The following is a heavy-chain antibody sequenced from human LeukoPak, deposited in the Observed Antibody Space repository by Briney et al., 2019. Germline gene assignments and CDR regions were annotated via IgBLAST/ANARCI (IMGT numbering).Heavy chain of an antibody. CDR1: GYSFTSYW. CDR3: ATSTNYYDSRGYHYFDY. D-gene: IGHD3-22*01. CDR2: IYPGDSDT. Sequence: GESLKISCKGSGYSFTSYWIGWVRQMPGKGLEWMGIIYPGDSDTRYSPSFQGQVTISADKSISTAYLQWSSLKASDTAMYYCATSTNYYDSRGYHYFDYWGKGTLVTVSS. V-gene: IGHV5-51*03. J-gene: IGHJ4*02.